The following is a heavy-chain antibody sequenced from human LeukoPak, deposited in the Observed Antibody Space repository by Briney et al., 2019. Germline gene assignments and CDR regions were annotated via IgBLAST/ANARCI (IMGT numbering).Heavy chain of an antibody. J-gene: IGHJ4*02. D-gene: IGHD3-3*01. CDR1: GFTFSSYW. CDR3: ARDRGNRVLEWVFDY. V-gene: IGHV3-74*01. CDR2: INSDGSST. Sequence: GGSLRLSCAASGFTFSSYWMHWVRQAPGKGLVWVSRINSDGSSTSYADSVKGRFTISRDNAKNTLYLQMNSLRAEDTAVYYCARDRGNRVLEWVFDYWGQGTLVTVSS.